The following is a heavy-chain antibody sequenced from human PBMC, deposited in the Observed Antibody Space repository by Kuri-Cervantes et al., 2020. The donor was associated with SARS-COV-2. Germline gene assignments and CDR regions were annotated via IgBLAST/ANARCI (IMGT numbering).Heavy chain of an antibody. V-gene: IGHV3-23*03. D-gene: IGHD6-13*01. J-gene: IGHJ6*02. Sequence: GESLKISCAASGFTFSSYAMSWVRQAPGKGLEWVSVIYSGGSSTYYADSVKGRFTISRDNSKNTLYLQMNSLRAEDTAVYYCARAAAGPYYYYYGMDVWGQGTTVTVSS. CDR1: GFTFSSYA. CDR3: ARAAAGPYYYYYGMDV. CDR2: IYSGGSST.